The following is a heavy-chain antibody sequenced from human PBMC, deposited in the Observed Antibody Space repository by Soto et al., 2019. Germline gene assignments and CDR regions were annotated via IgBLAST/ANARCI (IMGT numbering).Heavy chain of an antibody. Sequence: SETLSLTCTVSGGSVSRGTYFWSCIRQSPGKRLEWIAYIYYSGSTNYNPSLKSRATISVDTSKSQVSLTLTSVTAADAAVYYCARSPNYYYYGFDVWGQATTVTVSS. CDR1: GGSVSRGTYF. CDR3: ARSPNYYYYGFDV. D-gene: IGHD3-10*01. J-gene: IGHJ6*02. V-gene: IGHV4-61*01. CDR2: IYYSGST.